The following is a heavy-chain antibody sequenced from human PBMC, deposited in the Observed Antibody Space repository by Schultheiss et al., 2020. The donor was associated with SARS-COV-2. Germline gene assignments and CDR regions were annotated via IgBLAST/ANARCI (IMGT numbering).Heavy chain of an antibody. D-gene: IGHD3-10*01. CDR2: IIPIFGTA. J-gene: IGHJ4*02. V-gene: IGHV1-69*13. Sequence: SVKVSCKASGGTFSSYAISWVRQAPGQGLEWMGGIIPIFGTANYAQKFQGRVTITADESTSTAYMELSSLRSEDTAVYYCARGVATMVRGVIRLDYWGQGTLVTVSS. CDR3: ARGVATMVRGVIRLDY. CDR1: GGTFSSYA.